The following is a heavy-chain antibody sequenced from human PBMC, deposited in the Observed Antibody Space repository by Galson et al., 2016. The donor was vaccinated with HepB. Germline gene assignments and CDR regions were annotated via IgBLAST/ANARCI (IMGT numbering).Heavy chain of an antibody. CDR3: AKAGYNAHERNNWFDS. CDR2: IDTDGSST. D-gene: IGHD5-12*01. Sequence: SLRLSCAASGFTFSSYWMHWVRQVPGKGLVWVSRIDTDGSSTTYADSVKGRFTISRDSSENTLYLQMNTLRGDDTALYYCAKAGYNAHERNNWFDSWGQGTLVTVSS. V-gene: IGHV3-74*01. J-gene: IGHJ5*01. CDR1: GFTFSSYW.